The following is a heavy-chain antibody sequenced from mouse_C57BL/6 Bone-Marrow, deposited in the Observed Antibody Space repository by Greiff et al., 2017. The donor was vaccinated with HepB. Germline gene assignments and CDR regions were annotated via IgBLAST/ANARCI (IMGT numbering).Heavy chain of an antibody. D-gene: IGHD1-1*01. CDR3: ARQESYYGSSYGGFAY. CDR1: GFTFSDYG. Sequence: EVKVVESGGGLVQPGGSLKLSCAASGFTFSDYGMAWVRQAPRKGPEWVAFISNLAYSIYYADTVTGRLTISRENAKNTLYLEMSSLRSEDTAMYYCARQESYYGSSYGGFAYWGQGTLVTVSA. CDR2: ISNLAYSI. V-gene: IGHV5-15*01. J-gene: IGHJ3*01.